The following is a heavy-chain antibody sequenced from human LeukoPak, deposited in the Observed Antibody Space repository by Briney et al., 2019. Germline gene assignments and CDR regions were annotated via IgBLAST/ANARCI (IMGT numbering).Heavy chain of an antibody. CDR1: GFTFSSYG. Sequence: QSGGSLRLSCAASGFTFSSYGMHWVRQAPGKGLEWVAVISYDGSNKYYADSVKGRFTISRDNSKNTLYLQMNSLRAEDTAVYYCAKLAVGTKVPAATENDHWGQGTLVTVSS. D-gene: IGHD2-2*01. CDR3: AKLAVGTKVPAATENDH. V-gene: IGHV3-30*18. J-gene: IGHJ4*02. CDR2: ISYDGSNK.